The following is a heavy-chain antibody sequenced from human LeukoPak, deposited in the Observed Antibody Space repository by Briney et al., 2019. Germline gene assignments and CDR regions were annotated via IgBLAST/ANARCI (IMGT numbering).Heavy chain of an antibody. CDR1: GGSITNTKYY. J-gene: IGHJ4*02. D-gene: IGHD4-11*01. CDR2: IYYTGSI. Sequence: SETLSLTCTLSGGSITNTKYYWGWIRQPPGKGLEWIGSIYYTGSIYYNPSLKSRVTISVDTSKNQFSLKLRSVTAVDTALYYCTRHTGYISGQYSNYEDSWGQGTLVTVSS. CDR3: TRHTGYISGQYSNYEDS. V-gene: IGHV4-39*01.